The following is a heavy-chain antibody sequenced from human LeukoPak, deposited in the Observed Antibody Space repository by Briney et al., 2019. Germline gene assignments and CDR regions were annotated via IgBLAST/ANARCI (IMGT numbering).Heavy chain of an antibody. D-gene: IGHD1-1*01. J-gene: IGHJ4*02. CDR2: ISSSSSTI. V-gene: IGHV3-48*01. Sequence: GGSLRLSCAASGFTFSSYSMNWVRQAPGKGLEWVSYISSSSSTIYYADSVKGRFTISRDNAKNSLYLQMNSLRAEDTAVYYCAKDGHWNLKDFDYWGQGTLVTVSS. CDR1: GFTFSSYS. CDR3: AKDGHWNLKDFDY.